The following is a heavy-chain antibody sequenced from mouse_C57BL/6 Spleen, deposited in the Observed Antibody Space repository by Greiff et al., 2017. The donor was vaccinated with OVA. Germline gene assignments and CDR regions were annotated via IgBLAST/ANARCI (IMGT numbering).Heavy chain of an antibody. V-gene: IGHV1-15*01. J-gene: IGHJ4*01. CDR1: GYTFTDYE. CDR3: TPYDYDAMDY. D-gene: IGHD2-10*02. CDR2: IDPETGGT. Sequence: QVQLQQSGAELVRPGASVTLSCKASGYTFTDYEMHWVKQTPVHGLEWIGAIDPETGGTAYNQKFKGKAILTADKSSSTAYMELRSLTSEDSAVYYCTPYDYDAMDYWGQGTSVTVSS.